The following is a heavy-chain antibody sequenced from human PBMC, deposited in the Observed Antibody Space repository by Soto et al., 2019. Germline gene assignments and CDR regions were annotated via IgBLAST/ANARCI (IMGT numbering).Heavy chain of an antibody. V-gene: IGHV4-38-2*01. Sequence: SETLSLTCVVSDYSITRGYYWTWIRQPPGKGLQWIGYVFHTGNTNYNPSLKSRVTISEDASKNQVSLRLTSVTAADTAVYFCARVFPSYCGGDCSYFDSWGQGTLVTVSS. D-gene: IGHD2-21*02. CDR3: ARVFPSYCGGDCSYFDS. CDR2: VFHTGNT. J-gene: IGHJ4*02. CDR1: DYSITRGYY.